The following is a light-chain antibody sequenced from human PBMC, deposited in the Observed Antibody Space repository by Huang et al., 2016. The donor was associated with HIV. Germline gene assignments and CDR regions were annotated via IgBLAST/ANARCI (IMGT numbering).Light chain of an antibody. CDR1: QNINNN. J-gene: IGKJ1*01. CDR2: GAS. V-gene: IGKV3-15*01. Sequence: EVMMTQSPATVSVSPGERATLSCRASQNINNNLAWYQERPGQPPRLLLYGASSRATGIPDRFSGSGSGTEFSLIIGSVQSEDFSLYYCQQYHDLPATFGQGTKVEV. CDR3: QQYHDLPAT.